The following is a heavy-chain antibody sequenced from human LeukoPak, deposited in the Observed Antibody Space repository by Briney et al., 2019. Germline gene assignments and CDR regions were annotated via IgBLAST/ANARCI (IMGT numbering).Heavy chain of an antibody. CDR2: IYSGGST. D-gene: IGHD6-13*01. CDR1: GFTVSSNY. V-gene: IGHV3-66*01. Sequence: PGGSLRLSCAASGFTVSSNYMSWVRQAPGKGLEWVSVIYSGGSTYYGDSVKGRFTVSGDNSKNTLYLQMNSLRAEDTAVYYCARESGIAAALDLWGQGTLVTVSS. CDR3: ARESGIAAALDL. J-gene: IGHJ5*02.